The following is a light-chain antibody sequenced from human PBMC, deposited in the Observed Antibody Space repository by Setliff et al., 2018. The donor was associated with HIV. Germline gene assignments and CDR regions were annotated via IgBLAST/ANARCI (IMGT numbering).Light chain of an antibody. CDR1: SSDVGGYYS. CDR2: DVI. J-gene: IGLJ2*01. Sequence: QSVLTQPASVSGSPGQSITISCTGISSDVGGYYSVSWYQQHPGKAPKLMIYDVINRPSGVSNRFSGSRSGNTASLTISGLQVEDEADYYCSSYTATTASYVVFGGGTKVTVL. V-gene: IGLV2-14*03. CDR3: SSYTATTASYVV.